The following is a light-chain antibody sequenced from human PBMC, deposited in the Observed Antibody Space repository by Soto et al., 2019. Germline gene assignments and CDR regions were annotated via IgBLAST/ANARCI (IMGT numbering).Light chain of an antibody. Sequence: LTQPASVSGSPGQSITISFTGTSIDVGGYNYVSWYQQHPGKAPKLMIYEVSNRPSGVSNRFSGSKSGNTASLTISGLQAEDEADYYCSSYASSSTYVFGTGTKVTVL. CDR1: SIDVGGYNY. CDR2: EVS. CDR3: SSYASSSTYV. J-gene: IGLJ1*01. V-gene: IGLV2-14*01.